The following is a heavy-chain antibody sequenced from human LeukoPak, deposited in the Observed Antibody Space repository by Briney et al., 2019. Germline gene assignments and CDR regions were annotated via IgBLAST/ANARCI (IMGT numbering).Heavy chain of an antibody. J-gene: IGHJ4*02. CDR2: ISYDGSNK. CDR3: ARRSNSLDY. Sequence: PGGSLRLSCAASGFTFSSYAMHWVRQAPGKGLEWVTVISYDGSNKYYADSVRGRFTISRDNSKNTLYLQMNSLRAEDTAVYYCARRSNSLDYWGQGTLVTVSS. CDR1: GFTFSSYA. V-gene: IGHV3-30-3*01. D-gene: IGHD7-27*01.